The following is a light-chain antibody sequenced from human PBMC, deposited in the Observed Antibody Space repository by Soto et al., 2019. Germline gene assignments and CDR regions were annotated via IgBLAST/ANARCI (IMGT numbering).Light chain of an antibody. CDR2: LGHDGRH. CDR1: SAHSTYA. CDR3: QTWGTGIRV. V-gene: IGLV4-69*01. J-gene: IGLJ3*02. Sequence: QLVLTQSPSASASLGASVKLTCTLSSAHSTYAIAWHQQQPEKGPRYLMKLGHDGRHIKGDGIPDRFSGSSSGAERYLTISSLQSEDEADYYCQTWGTGIRVFGGGTKLTVL.